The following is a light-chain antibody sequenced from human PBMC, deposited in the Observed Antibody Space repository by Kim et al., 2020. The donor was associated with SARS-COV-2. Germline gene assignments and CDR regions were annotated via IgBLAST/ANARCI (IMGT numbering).Light chain of an antibody. Sequence: GQSCTMLCTGPSSGIGSYNLVSGYEDHAGRAPKLIIYEVRRRPSGVSDRFSASKSGNTASLTISGLQAEDEADYYCCSYAGATKYVFGTGTKVTVL. CDR2: EVR. V-gene: IGLV2-23*02. CDR3: CSYAGATKYV. CDR1: SSGIGSYNL. J-gene: IGLJ1*01.